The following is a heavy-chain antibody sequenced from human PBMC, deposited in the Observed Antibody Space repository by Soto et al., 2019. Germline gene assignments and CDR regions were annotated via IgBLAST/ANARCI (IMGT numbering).Heavy chain of an antibody. CDR3: ARSSYGYGFYYYGMDV. J-gene: IGHJ6*02. CDR2: INAGDGNT. V-gene: IGHV1-3*05. CDR1: GYTFTGYA. Sequence: QVQLVQSGAEETKPGASVKVSCKASGYTFTGYAIHWVRQAPGQRLEWMGWINAGDGNTKYSQRFQGRVTITRDTSASIAYMELSSLRSEDTAVYYCARSSYGYGFYYYGMDVWGQGTTVTVSS. D-gene: IGHD5-18*01.